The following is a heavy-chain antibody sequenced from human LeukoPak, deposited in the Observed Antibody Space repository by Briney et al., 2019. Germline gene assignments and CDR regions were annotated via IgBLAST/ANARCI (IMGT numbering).Heavy chain of an antibody. V-gene: IGHV3-7*01. D-gene: IGHD2-2*01. CDR2: IKQDGSEK. Sequence: GGSLRLSCAASGFTFSSYWMSWVRRAPGKGLEWVANIKQDGSEKYYVDSVKGRFTISRDNAKNSLYLQMNSLRAEDTAVYYCARVVAVPAARLYYYYYGMDVWGQGTTVTVSS. CDR3: ARVVAVPAARLYYYYYGMDV. CDR1: GFTFSSYW. J-gene: IGHJ6*02.